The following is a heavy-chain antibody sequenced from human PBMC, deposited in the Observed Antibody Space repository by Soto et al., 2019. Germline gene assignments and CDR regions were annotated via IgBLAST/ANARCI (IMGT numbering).Heavy chain of an antibody. CDR2: IQYSGYS. D-gene: IGHD3-10*01. CDR1: GGSITNYY. V-gene: IGHV4-59*08. CDR3: ARHGFGSLHGLVDV. J-gene: IGHJ6*02. Sequence: QVQLQESGPGLVKPSETLSLTCTVSGGSITNYYCSWFRQPPGKGLEWIGYIQYSGYSAYNLSLKGRVTMSMDTSKTQFSLMLESVTATDTAVYSCARHGFGSLHGLVDVWGQGTTVIVSS.